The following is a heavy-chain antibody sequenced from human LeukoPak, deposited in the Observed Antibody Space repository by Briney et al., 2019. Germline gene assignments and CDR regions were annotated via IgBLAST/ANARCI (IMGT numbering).Heavy chain of an antibody. Sequence: AASVKVSCKASGYTFTSYGISWVRQAPGQGLEGIGWISAYNGNTNYAQKLQGRVTMTTDTSPRRAYMELRSLRSDDTAVYYCARELYSYGSLGIAYWGQGTLVTVSS. D-gene: IGHD5-18*01. J-gene: IGHJ4*02. CDR3: ARELYSYGSLGIAY. CDR2: ISAYNGNT. CDR1: GYTFTSYG. V-gene: IGHV1-18*01.